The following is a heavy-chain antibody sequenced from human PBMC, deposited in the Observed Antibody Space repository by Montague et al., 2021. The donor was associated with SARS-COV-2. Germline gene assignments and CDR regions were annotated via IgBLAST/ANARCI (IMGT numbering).Heavy chain of an antibody. V-gene: IGHV4-39*01. D-gene: IGHD3-3*01. CDR2: IHYSGST. CDR3: ARGDFGVVIIPYYYYYMDV. J-gene: IGHJ6*03. Sequence: SETLSLTCTVSGGSISGSNYHWGWIRQPPGKGLEWIGTIHYSGSTYYKPSLKSRVTTSLDTSKNRFSLKLSSVTAADTAVYYCARGDFGVVIIPYYYYYMDVWGKGTTVTVSS. CDR1: GGSISGSNYH.